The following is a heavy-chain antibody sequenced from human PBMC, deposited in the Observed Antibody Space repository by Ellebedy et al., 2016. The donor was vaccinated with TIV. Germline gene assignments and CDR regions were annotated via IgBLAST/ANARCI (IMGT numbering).Heavy chain of an antibody. CDR1: GGSISSGAYY. J-gene: IGHJ2*01. CDR2: IYYTGRS. V-gene: IGHV4-31*03. Sequence: MPSETLSLTCTVSGGSISSGAYYWSWIRQHPGKGLEWIGYIYYTGRSFYNPSLKSRVAISVDTSKNQFSLKLSSVTAADTAVYYCAREAYDFRSGYQYWYFDLWGRGTLVTVSS. CDR3: AREAYDFRSGYQYWYFDL. D-gene: IGHD3-3*01.